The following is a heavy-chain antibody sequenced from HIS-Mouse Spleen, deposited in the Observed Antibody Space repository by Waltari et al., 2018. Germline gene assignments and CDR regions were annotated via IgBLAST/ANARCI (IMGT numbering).Heavy chain of an antibody. J-gene: IGHJ4*02. CDR2: ITKDGSNK. D-gene: IGHD3-10*01. V-gene: IGHV3-30-3*01. CDR3: ARVTGGGY. CDR1: GFTFSSYA. Sequence: QVQLVDSGGGVVQPGRSLRLHCAASGFTFSSYARHWVRPAPGKGMEWVAVITKDGSNKYYADSVKGRFTISRDNSKNTLYLQMNSLRAEDTAVYYCARVTGGGYWGQGTLVTVSS.